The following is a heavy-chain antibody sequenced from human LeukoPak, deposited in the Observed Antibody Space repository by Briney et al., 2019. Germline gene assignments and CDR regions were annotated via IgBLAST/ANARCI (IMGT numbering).Heavy chain of an antibody. D-gene: IGHD5-18*01. V-gene: IGHV4-39*01. CDR3: ARHTALGSPLHY. J-gene: IGHJ4*02. CDR1: GGSISSSAYY. Sequence: PSETLSLTCTVSGGSISSSAYYRGRLRQPPGNGLGGIGSIYYTRSTYYNPSLKTRVPISVDTSKNHFSLKLSSVIAADTAVYYCARHTALGSPLHYWGQGTLVTVSS. CDR2: IYYTRST.